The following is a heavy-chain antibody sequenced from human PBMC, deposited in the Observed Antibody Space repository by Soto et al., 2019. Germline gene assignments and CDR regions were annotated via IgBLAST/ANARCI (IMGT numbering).Heavy chain of an antibody. D-gene: IGHD3-9*01. V-gene: IGHV4-4*02. Sequence: SETLSLTCAVSGGSISSSNWWSWVRQPPGKGLEWIGEIYHSGSTNYNPSLKSRVTISVDKSKNQFSLKLNSVTAADTAVYYCARASTGYSNWFDPWGQGTLVTVSS. CDR1: GGSISSSNW. J-gene: IGHJ5*02. CDR2: IYHSGST. CDR3: ARASTGYSNWFDP.